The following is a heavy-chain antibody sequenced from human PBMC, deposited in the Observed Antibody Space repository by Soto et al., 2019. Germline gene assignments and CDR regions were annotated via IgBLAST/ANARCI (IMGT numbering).Heavy chain of an antibody. CDR1: GFTVSSNY. CDR3: AREGQDCSGGSCYYNYYYYMDV. V-gene: IGHV3-53*04. CDR2: IYSGGST. D-gene: IGHD2-15*01. Sequence: GGSLRLSCAASGFTVSSNYMSWVRQAPGKGLEWVSVIYSGGSTYYADSVKGRFTISRHNSKNTLYLQMNSLRAEDTAVYYCAREGQDCSGGSCYYNYYYYMDVWGKGTTVTVSS. J-gene: IGHJ6*03.